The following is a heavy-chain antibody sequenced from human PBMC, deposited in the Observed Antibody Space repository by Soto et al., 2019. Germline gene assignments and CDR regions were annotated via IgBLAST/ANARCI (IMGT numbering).Heavy chain of an antibody. CDR1: GFSLSTSGVG. CDR3: AQYGSGSRRYWFDP. V-gene: IGHV2-5*02. CDR2: IYWDDDK. Sequence: QITLKESGPPLVKPTQTLTLTCTFSGFSLSTSGVGVGWIRQTPGKALEWLALIYWDDDKRYSPSLKSRLTITKDTSKNQVVLTMTNMDPVDTATYYCAQYGSGSRRYWFDPWGQGTLVTVSS. J-gene: IGHJ5*02. D-gene: IGHD3-10*01.